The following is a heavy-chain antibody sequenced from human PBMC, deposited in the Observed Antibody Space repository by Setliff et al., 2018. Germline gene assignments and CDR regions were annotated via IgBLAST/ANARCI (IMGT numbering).Heavy chain of an antibody. CDR2: IYYRGTT. D-gene: IGHD1-1*01. Sequence: KTSETLSLPCTVSGASISNGTYYWAWIRQPPGKGLEWIGRIYYRGTTYSNASLASRLTISVDTSKNQFSLKLTSVTAADTAVYYCARTGTYRYFDYWGQGTRVTVSS. J-gene: IGHJ4*02. CDR1: GASISNGTYY. V-gene: IGHV4-39*01. CDR3: ARTGTYRYFDY.